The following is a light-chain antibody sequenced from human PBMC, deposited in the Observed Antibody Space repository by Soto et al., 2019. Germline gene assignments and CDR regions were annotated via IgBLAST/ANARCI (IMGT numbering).Light chain of an antibody. V-gene: IGKV3-20*01. CDR2: GAS. CDR3: QQYGSSPLT. J-gene: IGKJ4*01. CDR1: QSVSASY. Sequence: EMVLTQSPDTLSLSPGERATLSCLASQSVSASYLAWYQHKPGQAPRLLMYGASRRATGIPDRFSGSGSGTDFTLTISRLEPEDFVVYFCQQYGSSPLTFGGGTKVDIK.